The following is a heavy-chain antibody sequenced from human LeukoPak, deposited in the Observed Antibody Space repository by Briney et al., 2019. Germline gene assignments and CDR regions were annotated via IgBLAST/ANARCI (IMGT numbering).Heavy chain of an antibody. Sequence: SETLSLTCTLSGGSINNYYWSWIRQPPGKGLEWIGYIYYNGSTNYNPSLKSRVTISVDTSKNQFSLKLSSVTAADTAVYFCAREYSSGLSWFDLWGQGTLVTVSS. J-gene: IGHJ5*02. D-gene: IGHD6-19*01. CDR2: IYYNGST. CDR3: AREYSSGLSWFDL. V-gene: IGHV4-59*01. CDR1: GGSINNYY.